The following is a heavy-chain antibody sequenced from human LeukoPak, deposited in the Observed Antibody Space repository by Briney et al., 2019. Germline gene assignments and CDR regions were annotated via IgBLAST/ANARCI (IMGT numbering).Heavy chain of an antibody. Sequence: GGSLRLSCAASGFTVSSNYMSWVRHAPGKGLEWVSVIYSGGSTYYADSVKGRFTISRDNSKNTLYLQMNSLRAEDTAVYYCASLNSYSGYDYWGQGTLVTVSS. D-gene: IGHD5-12*01. CDR3: ASLNSYSGYDY. CDR1: GFTVSSNY. V-gene: IGHV3-66*01. J-gene: IGHJ4*02. CDR2: IYSGGST.